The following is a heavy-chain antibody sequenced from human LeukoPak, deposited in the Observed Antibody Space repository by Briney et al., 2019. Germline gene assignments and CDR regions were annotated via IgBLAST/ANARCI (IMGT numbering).Heavy chain of an antibody. Sequence: GGSLRLSCAASGFTVSSNYMSWVRQAPGKGLEWVSVIYSRGSTYYADSVKGRFTISRDNSKNTLYLQMNSLRAEDTAVYYCAKDIAPPYYYDSSGYNHDYWGQGTLVTVSS. J-gene: IGHJ4*02. V-gene: IGHV3-53*01. CDR1: GFTVSSNY. CDR2: IYSRGST. CDR3: AKDIAPPYYYDSSGYNHDY. D-gene: IGHD3-22*01.